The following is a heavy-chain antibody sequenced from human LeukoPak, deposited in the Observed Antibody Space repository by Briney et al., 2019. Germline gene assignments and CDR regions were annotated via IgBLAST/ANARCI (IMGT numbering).Heavy chain of an antibody. D-gene: IGHD1-14*01. CDR3: ARLARYNDY. CDR1: GGSISSYY. CDR2: IYNSGST. J-gene: IGHJ4*02. Sequence: SGTLSLTCTVSGGSISSYYWSWIRQPPGKGLEWIGYIYNSGSTNYNPSLKSRVSISVDTSKNQFSLKLSSVTAADTAVYYCARLARYNDYWGQGTLVTVSS. V-gene: IGHV4-59*01.